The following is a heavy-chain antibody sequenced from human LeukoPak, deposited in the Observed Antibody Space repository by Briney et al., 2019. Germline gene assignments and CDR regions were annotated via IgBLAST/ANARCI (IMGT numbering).Heavy chain of an antibody. Sequence: GGSLRLSCAASGFTSSSYAMSWVRQAPGKGLEWVAAISSSGGSTYYADSVEGRVTISRDNSENTLYLQMNSERAEDTAVYFWAKDLPRVPAAIWGDAFDSWGQGTMVTVSS. CDR2: ISSSGGST. J-gene: IGHJ3*02. D-gene: IGHD2-2*02. CDR3: AKDLPRVPAAIWGDAFDS. V-gene: IGHV3-23*01. CDR1: GFTSSSYA.